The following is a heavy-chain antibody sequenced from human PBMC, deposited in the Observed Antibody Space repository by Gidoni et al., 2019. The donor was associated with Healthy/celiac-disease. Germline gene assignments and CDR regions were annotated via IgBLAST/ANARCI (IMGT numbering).Heavy chain of an antibody. Sequence: QVQLVESGGGLVKPGGARRLSCAASGFTFGDYYMSWIRQAPGKGLDWLSYILSSVSTIYYADSVKGRFTISRDNAKNSLYLQMNSLSAEDTAVYYCARGGRITMVRGVPVDYWGQGTLVTVSS. D-gene: IGHD3-10*01. V-gene: IGHV3-11*01. CDR1: GFTFGDYY. CDR3: ARGGRITMVRGVPVDY. CDR2: ILSSVSTI. J-gene: IGHJ4*02.